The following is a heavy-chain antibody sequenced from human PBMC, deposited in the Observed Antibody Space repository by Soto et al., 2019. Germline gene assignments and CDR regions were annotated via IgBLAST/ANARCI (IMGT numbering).Heavy chain of an antibody. J-gene: IGHJ6*02. CDR3: AKDRSSGSPYYGMDF. CDR2: FKWNSGDV. V-gene: IGHV3-9*01. Sequence: PGGSLRLSCAASGFTFGHYAMHWVRQVPGKGLEWVSGFKWNSGDVGYADSVKGRFTISRDNAKNSLYLQMNSLRPEDTAVYYCAKDRSSGSPYYGMDFWGQGTMVTVSS. CDR1: GFTFGHYA. D-gene: IGHD3-10*01.